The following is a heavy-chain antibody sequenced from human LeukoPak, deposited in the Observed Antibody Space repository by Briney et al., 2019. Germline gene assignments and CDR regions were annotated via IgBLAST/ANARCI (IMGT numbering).Heavy chain of an antibody. J-gene: IGHJ6*03. V-gene: IGHV1-69*06. CDR2: IIPIFGTA. Sequence: ASVKVSCKASGGTFSSYAISWVRQAPGQGLEWMGGIIPIFGTANYAQKFQGRVTITADKSTSTAYMELSSLRSEDTAVYYCASRGFDWEINYYYYYMDVWGKGTTVTVSS. D-gene: IGHD3-9*01. CDR1: GGTFSSYA. CDR3: ASRGFDWEINYYYYYMDV.